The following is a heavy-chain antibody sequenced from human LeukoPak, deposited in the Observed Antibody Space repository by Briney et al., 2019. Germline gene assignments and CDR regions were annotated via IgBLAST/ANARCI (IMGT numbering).Heavy chain of an antibody. Sequence: GASVKVSCKVSVYTLTELSMHWVRQAPGKGLDWMGGFDPEDGETVYAQKFQGRVTMTEDTSTDTAYMELSSLRSEDTAIYYCATEPRVGDGDTPDFDYWGQGTLVTVSS. CDR1: VYTLTELS. CDR3: ATEPRVGDGDTPDFDY. CDR2: FDPEDGET. V-gene: IGHV1-24*01. D-gene: IGHD5-24*01. J-gene: IGHJ4*02.